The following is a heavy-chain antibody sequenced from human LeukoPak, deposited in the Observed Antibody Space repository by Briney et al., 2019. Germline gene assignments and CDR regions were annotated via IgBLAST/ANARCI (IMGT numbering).Heavy chain of an antibody. V-gene: IGHV4-34*01. Sequence: PSETLSLTCAVYGGSFSGYYWSWIRQPPGKGLEWIGEINHSGSTNYNPSLKSRVTISVDTSKNQFSLKLSSVTAADTAVYYCARGPYWFDLWGQGTLVTVSS. CDR2: INHSGST. J-gene: IGHJ5*02. CDR3: ARGPYWFDL. CDR1: GGSFSGYY.